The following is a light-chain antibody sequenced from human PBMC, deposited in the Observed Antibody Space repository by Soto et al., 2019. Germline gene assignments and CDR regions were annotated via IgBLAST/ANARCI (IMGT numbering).Light chain of an antibody. CDR2: ATS. Sequence: EIVVTQSPATLSVSPGERATLSCRASQSVGNNFAWYQQNPGQAPRLLIFATSTRATGVPARVSGSGSGTEFTLPIRSLQSEDFAVYYCQQYGDWPLTFGGGAKVEI. J-gene: IGKJ4*01. CDR3: QQYGDWPLT. V-gene: IGKV3-15*01. CDR1: QSVGNN.